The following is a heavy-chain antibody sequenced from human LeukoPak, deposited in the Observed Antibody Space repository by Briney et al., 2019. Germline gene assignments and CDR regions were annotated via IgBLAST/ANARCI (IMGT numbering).Heavy chain of an antibody. CDR1: GGSISSYY. D-gene: IGHD3-22*01. CDR3: ARDGYYYDSSGYYEKMYYFDY. J-gene: IGHJ4*02. Sequence: SETLSLTRTVSGGSISSYYWSWIRQPAGKGLEWIGRIYTCGSTNYYPSLKSRVTMSVDTSKNQFSLQLSSVTAADAAVYYCARDGYYYDSSGYYEKMYYFDYWGQGTLVTVSS. V-gene: IGHV4-4*07. CDR2: IYTCGST.